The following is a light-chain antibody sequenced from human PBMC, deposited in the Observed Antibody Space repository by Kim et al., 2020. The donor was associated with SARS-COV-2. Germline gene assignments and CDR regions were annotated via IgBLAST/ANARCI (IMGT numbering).Light chain of an antibody. V-gene: IGKV1-5*03. CDR3: QQYNSYPLT. CDR2: KSS. J-gene: IGKJ4*01. CDR1: QSISSW. Sequence: DIQMTQSPSTLSASVGDRVTITCRASQSISSWLAWYQQKPGKAPKLLIYKSSSLESGVPSRFSGSGSRTEFTLTISSLQPDDFATYYCQQYNSYPLTFGGGTKVEIK.